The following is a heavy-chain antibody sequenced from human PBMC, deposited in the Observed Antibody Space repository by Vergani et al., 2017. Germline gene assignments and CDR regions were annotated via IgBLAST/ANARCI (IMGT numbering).Heavy chain of an antibody. CDR2: IYYSGST. V-gene: IGHV4-59*08. CDR3: ARHLSHWDY. J-gene: IGHJ4*02. CDR1: GGSISRYY. Sequence: QVQLQESGPGLVKPSETLSLTCTVSGGSISRYYWSWIRQPPGKGLEWIGYIYYSGSTNYNPSLKSRVTISVDTSKNQFSLKLSSVTAADTAVYYCARHLSHWDYWGQGTLVTVSS.